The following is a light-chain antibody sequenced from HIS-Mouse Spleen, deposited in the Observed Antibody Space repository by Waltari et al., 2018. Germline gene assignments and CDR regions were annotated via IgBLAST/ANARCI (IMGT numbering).Light chain of an antibody. V-gene: IGKV1-39*01. CDR2: AAS. Sequence: DIQMTQSPYSLSASVGDRVTITCRASQSSSSYLNWYQQKPGKAPKPLIYAASRLQSGVPSRFSGSGSGTDFTLTISSLQPEDFATYYCQQSYSTPWTFGQGTKVEIK. J-gene: IGKJ1*01. CDR3: QQSYSTPWT. CDR1: QSSSSY.